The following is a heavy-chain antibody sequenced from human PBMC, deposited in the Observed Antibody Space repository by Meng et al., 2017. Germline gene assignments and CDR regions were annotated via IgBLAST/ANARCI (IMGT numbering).Heavy chain of an antibody. J-gene: IGHJ4*02. V-gene: IGHV4-34*01. CDR1: GGSFSGYY. CDR3: AEGYSYGLFDY. CDR2: INHSGST. Sequence: SCAVYGGSFSGYYWSWIRQPPGKGLEWIGEINHSGSTNYNPSLKSRVTISVDTSKNQFSLKLSSVTAADTAVYYCAEGYSYGLFDYWGQGTLVTVSS. D-gene: IGHD5-18*01.